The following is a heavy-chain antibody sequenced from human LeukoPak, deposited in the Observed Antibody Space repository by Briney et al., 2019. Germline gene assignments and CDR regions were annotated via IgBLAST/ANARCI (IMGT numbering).Heavy chain of an antibody. CDR3: ARDPGIAAAGSAFDI. V-gene: IGHV1-3*01. CDR1: GGTFSSYA. Sequence: ASVKVSCKASGGTFSSYAISWVRQAPGQRLEWMGWINAGNGNTKYSQKFQGRVTITRDTSASTAYMELSSLRSEDTAVYYCARDPGIAAAGSAFDIWGQGTMVTVSS. D-gene: IGHD6-13*01. CDR2: INAGNGNT. J-gene: IGHJ3*02.